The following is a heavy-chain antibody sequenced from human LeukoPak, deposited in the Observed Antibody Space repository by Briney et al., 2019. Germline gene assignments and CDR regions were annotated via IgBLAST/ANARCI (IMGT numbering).Heavy chain of an antibody. CDR2: INHSGST. D-gene: IGHD5-24*01. CDR3: ARGDGRDGYKGRLEY. V-gene: IGHV4-34*01. Sequence: SETLSLTCAVYGGSFSGYYWSWIRQPPGKGLEWIGEINHSGSTNCNPSLKSRVTISVDTSKNQFSLKLSSVTAADTAVYYCARGDGRDGYKGRLEYWGQGNLVTVSP. J-gene: IGHJ4*02. CDR1: GGSFSGYY.